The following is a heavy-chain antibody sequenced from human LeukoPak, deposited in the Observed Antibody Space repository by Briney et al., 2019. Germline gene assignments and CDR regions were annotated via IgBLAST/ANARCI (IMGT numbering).Heavy chain of an antibody. D-gene: IGHD3-22*01. Sequence: GGTLRLSCAASGFTFSSYSMNWVRQAPGKGLEWVSSISSSSSYIYYADSVKGRFTISRDNAKNSLYLQMNSLRAEDTAVYYCARESYYDSSGYYSSLGYWGQGTLVTVSS. V-gene: IGHV3-21*01. CDR3: ARESYYDSSGYYSSLGY. J-gene: IGHJ4*02. CDR2: ISSSSSYI. CDR1: GFTFSSYS.